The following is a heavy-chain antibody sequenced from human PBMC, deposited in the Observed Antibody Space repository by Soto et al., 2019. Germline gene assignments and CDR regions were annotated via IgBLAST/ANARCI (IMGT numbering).Heavy chain of an antibody. CDR1: GFTFSSYA. CDR3: AKDRLSIAARTDAFDI. Sequence: GGSLRLSCAASGFTFSSYAMSWVRQAPGKGLESVSAFSGSVSRTYYADSVQGPITISRDNSKNTMYLQMNSPRAEDTAVNYCAKDRLSIAARTDAFDIWGQGITVTVSS. CDR2: FSGSVSRT. V-gene: IGHV3-23*01. J-gene: IGHJ3*02. D-gene: IGHD6-6*01.